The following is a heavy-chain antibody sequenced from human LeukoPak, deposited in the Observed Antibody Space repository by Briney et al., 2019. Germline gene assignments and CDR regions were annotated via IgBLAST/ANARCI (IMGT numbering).Heavy chain of an antibody. V-gene: IGHV1-8*01. CDR3: ARALSGCILCFDY. J-gene: IGHJ4*02. CDR2: MNPNSGNT. CDR1: GYTFTSYD. Sequence: GASVKVSCKASGYTFTSYDINWVRQATGQGLEWMGWMNPNSGNTGYVQKFQGRVTMTRNTSINTAYMELSSLRSEDTAVYYCARALSGCILCFDYWGQGSLVTVSS. D-gene: IGHD6-19*01.